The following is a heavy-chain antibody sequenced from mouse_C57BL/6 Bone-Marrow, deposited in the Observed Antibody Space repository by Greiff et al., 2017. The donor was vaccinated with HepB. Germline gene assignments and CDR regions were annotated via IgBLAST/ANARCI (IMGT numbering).Heavy chain of an antibody. D-gene: IGHD1-1*01. J-gene: IGHJ2*01. Sequence: VQLQQSGAELVRPGASVKLSCTASGSNIKDDYMHWVKQRPEQGLEWIGWIDPENGDTEYASKFQGKATITADTSSNTAYLQLSSLTSEDTAVYYCTPYYYGSAWGQGTTLTVSS. CDR1: GSNIKDDY. V-gene: IGHV14-4*01. CDR3: TPYYYGSA. CDR2: IDPENGDT.